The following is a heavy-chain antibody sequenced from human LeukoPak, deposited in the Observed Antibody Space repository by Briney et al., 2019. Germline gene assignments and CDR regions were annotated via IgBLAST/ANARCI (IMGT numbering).Heavy chain of an antibody. CDR1: GFTFSSYA. D-gene: IGHD4-17*01. V-gene: IGHV3-30*04. CDR3: ARDPATVTTIEYYFDY. J-gene: IGHJ4*02. Sequence: PGRSLRLSCAASGFTFSSYAMHWVRQAPGKGLEWVAVISYDGSNKYYADSVKGRFTISRDNSKNTLYLQMNSLRAEDTAVYYRARDPATVTTIEYYFDYWGQGTLVTVSS. CDR2: ISYDGSNK.